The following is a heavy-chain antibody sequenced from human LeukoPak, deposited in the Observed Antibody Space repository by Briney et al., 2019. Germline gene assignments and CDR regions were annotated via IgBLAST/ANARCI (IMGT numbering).Heavy chain of an antibody. CDR3: ARDLSPVVRASPMGY. Sequence: ATSLRLSCAASGFTFTNYGMHWVRQAPGKGLEWVALITYDGYYKYYSDSVKGRFTTSSDTSKNTLYLQMNSLRAEDTAVYYCARDLSPVVRASPMGYWGQGTPVTVSS. CDR1: GFTFTNYG. CDR2: ITYDGYYK. D-gene: IGHD3-10*01. J-gene: IGHJ4*02. V-gene: IGHV3-30*03.